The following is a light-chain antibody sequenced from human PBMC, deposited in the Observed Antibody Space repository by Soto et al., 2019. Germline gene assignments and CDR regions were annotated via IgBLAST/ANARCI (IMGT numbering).Light chain of an antibody. J-gene: IGLJ7*01. V-gene: IGLV1-47*01. CDR2: RND. CDR3: VAWDDGLSGAV. CDR1: SSNIGIHY. Sequence: QSVLTQPPSASGTPGQKVTISCSGSSSNIGIHYVHWYQQLPGTGPKLLIQRNDQRPSGVPDRFSGSKSGTSASLAISGLRSEDEADYYCVAWDDGLSGAVFGGCTQLTVL.